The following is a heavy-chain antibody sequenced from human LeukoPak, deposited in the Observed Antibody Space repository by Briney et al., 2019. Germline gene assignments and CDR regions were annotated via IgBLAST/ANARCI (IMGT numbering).Heavy chain of an antibody. J-gene: IGHJ6*04. D-gene: IGHD3-9*01. CDR2: TYYRSKWYN. V-gene: IGHV6-1*01. CDR1: GDSVSSNSAG. CDR3: ARGYDILAGYYVDYYYYGMDV. Sequence: SQTLSLTCALSGDSVSSNSAGSNWIRQSPSRGLEWLVWTYYRSKWYNDYAVSGKSRIPINPDTSKNQFFLQLNSVTPEDTAVYYCARGYDILAGYYVDYYYYGMDVWGKGTTVSVSS.